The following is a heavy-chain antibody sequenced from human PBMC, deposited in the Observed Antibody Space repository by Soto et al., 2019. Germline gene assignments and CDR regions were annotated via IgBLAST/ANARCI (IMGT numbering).Heavy chain of an antibody. CDR1: GYTFTSYD. CDR3: AREMSAAGTGWFDP. J-gene: IGHJ5*02. D-gene: IGHD6-13*01. V-gene: IGHV1-8*01. CDR2: MNPNSGNT. Sequence: QVQLVQSGAEVKKPGASVKVSCKASGYTFTSYDINWVRQATGQGLEWMGWMNPNSGNTGYAQKFQGRVTMTRNTSISTAYMELSSLRAEYTAVYYCAREMSAAGTGWFDPWGQGTRVTVSS.